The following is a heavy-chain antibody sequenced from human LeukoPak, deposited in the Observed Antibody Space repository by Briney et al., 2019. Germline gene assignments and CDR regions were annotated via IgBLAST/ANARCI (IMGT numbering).Heavy chain of an antibody. CDR2: INAGNGNT. Sequence: ASVKVSCKASGYTFTSYAMHWGRRAPGQGLEWMGWINAGNGNTKYSQKFQGRVTITRDTSASTAYMELSSLRSEDTAVYYCARRWSRFDYWGQGTLVTVSS. CDR3: ARRWSRFDY. J-gene: IGHJ4*02. CDR1: GYTFTSYA. D-gene: IGHD5-24*01. V-gene: IGHV1-3*01.